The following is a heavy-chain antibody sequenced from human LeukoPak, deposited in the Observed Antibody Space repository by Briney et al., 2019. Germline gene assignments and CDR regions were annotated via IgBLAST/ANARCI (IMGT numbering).Heavy chain of an antibody. CDR1: GYSISSSNW. Sequence: SETLSLTCAVSGYSISSSNWWGWIRQPPGKGLEWIGYIYYSGSIYYNPSLKSRVTMTVDTSKNQFSLKLSSVTAVDTAVYYCARTMSSSHTVYGMDVSGQGTTVTVSS. J-gene: IGHJ6*02. V-gene: IGHV4-28*05. CDR3: ARTMSSSHTVYGMDV. D-gene: IGHD2-2*02. CDR2: IYYSGSI.